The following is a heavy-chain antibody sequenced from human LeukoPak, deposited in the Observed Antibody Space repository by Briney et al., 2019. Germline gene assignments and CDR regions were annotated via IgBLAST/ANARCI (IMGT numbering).Heavy chain of an antibody. CDR2: VLDNENP. CDR1: GFTFSTST. V-gene: IGHV1-58*02. J-gene: IGHJ5*02. D-gene: IGHD1-26*01. Sequence: GTSVKVSCKTTGFTFSTSTIQWVRQARGQPLEWIGWVLDNENPRYTPKFQGRLTLTRDMSTSTAYMELSGLTSEDTAIYYCAAERYSDGCCWFDPWGQGTLVTVSS. CDR3: AAERYSDGCCWFDP.